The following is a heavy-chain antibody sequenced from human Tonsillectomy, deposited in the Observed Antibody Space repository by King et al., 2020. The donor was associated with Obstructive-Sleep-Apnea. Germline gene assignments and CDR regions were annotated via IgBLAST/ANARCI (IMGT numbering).Heavy chain of an antibody. V-gene: IGHV2-5*02. D-gene: IGHD6-13*01. CDR3: AHSLATAVYYFGY. Sequence: TLKESGPTLVKPTQTLTLTCTYSGFSLSTSGVVVAWIRQPPGKALDWLANIYWDDGQRYSPSRKSRLTITKDTSKNQVVLRMANMDPVDTATYYCAHSLATAVYYFGYWGQGTLVAVSA. CDR2: IYWDDGQ. CDR1: GFSLSTSGVV. J-gene: IGHJ4*02.